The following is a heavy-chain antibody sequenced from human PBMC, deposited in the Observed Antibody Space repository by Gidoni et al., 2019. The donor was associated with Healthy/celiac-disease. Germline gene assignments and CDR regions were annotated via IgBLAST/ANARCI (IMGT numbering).Heavy chain of an antibody. V-gene: IGHV1-69*04. CDR3: ARVKFYGETFDY. Sequence: QVQLVQSGAEVKKPGSPVKVSCKASGGTFSSYAISWVRQAPGQGLEWMGRIIPILGIANYAQKFQGRVTITADKSTSTAYMELSSLRSEDTAVYYCARVKFYGETFDYWGQGTLVTVSS. CDR1: GGTFSSYA. D-gene: IGHD4-17*01. J-gene: IGHJ4*02. CDR2: IIPILGIA.